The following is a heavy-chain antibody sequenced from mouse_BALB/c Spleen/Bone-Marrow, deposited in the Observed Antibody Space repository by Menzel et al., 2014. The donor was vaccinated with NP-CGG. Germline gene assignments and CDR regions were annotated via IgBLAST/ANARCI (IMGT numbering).Heavy chain of an antibody. J-gene: IGHJ2*01. CDR3: ARYRLGTYFDY. CDR2: VDPANGNT. D-gene: IGHD2-14*01. V-gene: IGHV14-3*02. CDR1: GFNIKDTY. Sequence: VQLQQSGAELVKPGASVKLSCTASGFNIKDTYMHWVKQRPEQGLEWIGRVDPANGNTKYDPKFQGKATITADTSSNTVYLQLSSLTSEDTAVYYCARYRLGTYFDYRGQGTTLTVSS.